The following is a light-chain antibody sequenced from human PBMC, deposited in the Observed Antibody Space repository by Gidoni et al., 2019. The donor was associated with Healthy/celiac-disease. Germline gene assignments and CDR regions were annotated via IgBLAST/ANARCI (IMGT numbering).Light chain of an antibody. CDR2: AAS. J-gene: IGKJ3*01. CDR3: QQSYSTPPLT. Sequence: RVTITCRASQSISSYLNWYQQKPGKAPKLLIYAASSLQSGVPSRFSGSGSGTDFTLTISSLQPEDFATYYCQQSYSTPPLTFGPGTKVDIK. V-gene: IGKV1-39*01. CDR1: QSISSY.